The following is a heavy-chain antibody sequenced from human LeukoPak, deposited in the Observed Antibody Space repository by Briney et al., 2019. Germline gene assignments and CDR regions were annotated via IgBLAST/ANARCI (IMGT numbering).Heavy chain of an antibody. CDR3: AREYYDSSGYFDY. J-gene: IGHJ4*02. D-gene: IGHD3-22*01. Sequence: GGSLRLSCAASGFTFSSYSMNWVRQAPGKRLEWVSSISSSSSYIYYADSVKGRFTISRDNAKNSLDLQMNSLRAEDTAVYYCAREYYDSSGYFDYWGQGTLVTVSS. CDR1: GFTFSSYS. V-gene: IGHV3-21*01. CDR2: ISSSSSYI.